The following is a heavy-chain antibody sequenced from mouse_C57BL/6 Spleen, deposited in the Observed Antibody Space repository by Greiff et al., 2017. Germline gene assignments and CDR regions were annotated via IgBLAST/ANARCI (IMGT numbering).Heavy chain of an antibody. D-gene: IGHD2-4*01. CDR1: GYTFTSYW. CDR2: IDPSDSET. Sequence: VKLQQPGAELVRPGSSVKLSCKASGYTFTSYWMHWVKQRPIQGLEWIGNIDPSDSETHYNQKFKDKATLTVDKSSSTAYMQLSSLTSEDSAVYYCARFDYDGYFDYWGQGTTLTVSS. CDR3: ARFDYDGYFDY. V-gene: IGHV1-52*01. J-gene: IGHJ2*01.